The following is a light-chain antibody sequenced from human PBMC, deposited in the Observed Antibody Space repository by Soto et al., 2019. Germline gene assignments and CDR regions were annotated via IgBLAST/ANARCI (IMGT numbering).Light chain of an antibody. Sequence: EVVLTQSPDTLSLSPGGSATLSCRASQSVSSYLAWYQQRPGQALRLLIYDVSKRATGIPARFSGSGSRTDFTLTINSPEPEDFAIYFCHQRSNWPLTFGGGTKLEIK. V-gene: IGKV3-11*01. CDR1: QSVSSY. CDR2: DVS. CDR3: HQRSNWPLT. J-gene: IGKJ4*01.